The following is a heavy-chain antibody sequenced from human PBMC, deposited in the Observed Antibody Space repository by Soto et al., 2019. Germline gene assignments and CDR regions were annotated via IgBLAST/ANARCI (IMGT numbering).Heavy chain of an antibody. J-gene: IGHJ2*01. CDR2: VYYSGTT. Sequence: SETLSLTCTVSGASINNNDYYWSWIRQTPGKGLEWIGYVYYSGTTDYIPSLKSRLSMSIDKSQNQFTLKLNSVTAADTATYYCARMSYFYDKWYFDLWGRGTLVTVSS. D-gene: IGHD3-22*01. CDR1: GASINNNDYY. V-gene: IGHV4-30-4*01. CDR3: ARMSYFYDKWYFDL.